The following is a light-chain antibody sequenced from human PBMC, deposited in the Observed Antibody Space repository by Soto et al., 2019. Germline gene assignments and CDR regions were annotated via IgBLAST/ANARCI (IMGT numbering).Light chain of an antibody. CDR2: GSS. CDR3: QSYDSSLSASV. J-gene: IGLJ3*02. V-gene: IGLV1-40*01. Sequence: QSVLTQPPSVSGAPGQRVTISCTGSSSNIGTPYDVHWYQQFPGTAPKLLIFGSSNRPSGIPDRFSGSKSGTSASLAITGLQAEDEADYYCQSYDSSLSASVFGGGTKLTVL. CDR1: SSNIGTPYD.